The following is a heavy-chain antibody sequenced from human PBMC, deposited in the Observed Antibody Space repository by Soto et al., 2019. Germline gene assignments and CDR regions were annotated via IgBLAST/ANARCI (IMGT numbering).Heavy chain of an antibody. Sequence: SETLSLTCTVSGGSVSSGSYYWSWIRQPPGKGLEWIGYIYYSGSTHYNPSLKSRVTISVDTSKNQFSLKLSSVTAADTAVYYCARSRSGSLYYFDYWGQGTLVTVSS. CDR2: IYYSGST. D-gene: IGHD6-19*01. V-gene: IGHV4-61*01. CDR3: ARSRSGSLYYFDY. CDR1: GGSVSSGSYY. J-gene: IGHJ4*02.